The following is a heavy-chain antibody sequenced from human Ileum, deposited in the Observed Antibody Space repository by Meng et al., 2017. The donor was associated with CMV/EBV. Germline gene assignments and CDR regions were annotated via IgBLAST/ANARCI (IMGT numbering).Heavy chain of an antibody. CDR1: GFTVSSNY. CDR3: ASRYSSSWYFDN. CDR2: IYSGGST. J-gene: IGHJ4*02. Sequence: GGSLRLSCAASGFTVSSNYMSWVRQAPGKGLEWVSIIYSGGSTYYADSVKGRFTISRDNSKNTLYLQMNSLRGEDTAVYYCASRYSSSWYFDNWGQGTLVTVSS. V-gene: IGHV3-53*01. D-gene: IGHD6-13*01.